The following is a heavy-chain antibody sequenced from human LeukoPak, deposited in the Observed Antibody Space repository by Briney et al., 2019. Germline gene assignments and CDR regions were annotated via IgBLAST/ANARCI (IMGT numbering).Heavy chain of an antibody. Sequence: QSGGSLRLSCAASGFTVSSNYISWVRQAPGKGLEWVSVIYSGGSTYYADSVKGRFTISRNNAKNSHYLQMNSLRPEDTVVYYGARDDCSGRGATRGDRACAFDIWGQGTMVTVSS. D-gene: IGHD2-15*01. CDR1: GFTVSSNY. V-gene: IGHV3-53*04. J-gene: IGHJ3*02. CDR2: IYSGGST. CDR3: ARDDCSGRGATRGDRACAFDI.